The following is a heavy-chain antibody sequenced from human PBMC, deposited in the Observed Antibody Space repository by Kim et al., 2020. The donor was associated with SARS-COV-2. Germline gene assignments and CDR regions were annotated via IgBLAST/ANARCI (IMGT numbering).Heavy chain of an antibody. CDR2: TYYSGNN. V-gene: IGHV4-59*08. J-gene: IGHJ5*02. CDR1: GGSMNNYY. Sequence: SETLSLTCTVSGGSMNNYYLSWIRQPPGTVLEWIANTYYSGNNKYNPSLRTRVTVLVDRSKNQFSMRLTSVTAADTAMYYCARQIGKWGFDAWGQG. CDR3: ARQIGKWGFDA. D-gene: IGHD1-26*01.